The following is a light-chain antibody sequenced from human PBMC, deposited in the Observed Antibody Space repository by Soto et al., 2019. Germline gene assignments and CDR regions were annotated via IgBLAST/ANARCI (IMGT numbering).Light chain of an antibody. CDR2: DAS. J-gene: IGKJ2*02. CDR1: QSVSSY. CDR3: QQRSNWPRGT. V-gene: IGKV3-11*01. Sequence: EIVLTQSPATLSLSPGERATLSGRASQSVSSYLAWYQQKPGQAPRLLIYDASNRATSIPARFSGSGSGTDFTLTISSLEPEDFAVYYCQQRSNWPRGTFGQGTKLEIK.